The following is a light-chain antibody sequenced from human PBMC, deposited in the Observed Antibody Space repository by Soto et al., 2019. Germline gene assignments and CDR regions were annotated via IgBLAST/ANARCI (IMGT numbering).Light chain of an antibody. CDR3: QQYGSSPRA. CDR1: QSVYNY. J-gene: IGKJ1*01. CDR2: DAS. V-gene: IGKV3-20*01. Sequence: EIVTTQSPATLSVSPGERATLSCRASQSVYNYLAWYQQKPGQAPRLLIYDASDRATGLPDRFSGSGSGTDFTLTINRLGPEDFAVYYCQQYGSSPRAFGQGTKVDIK.